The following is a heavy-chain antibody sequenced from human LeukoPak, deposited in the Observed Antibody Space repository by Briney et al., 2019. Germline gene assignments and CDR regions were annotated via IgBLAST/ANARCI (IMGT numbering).Heavy chain of an antibody. J-gene: IGHJ5*02. Sequence: PGGSLRLSCAASGFTFSSYWMSWVRQAPGRGLQWLAGIKQDGSEIYYVDSVKGRFSISRDNDKNSLSLQMNSLRAEDTAVYYCARGHSGRWFWWFGAWGQGTLVTVSS. V-gene: IGHV3-7*04. CDR1: GFTFSSYW. D-gene: IGHD1-26*01. CDR3: ARGHSGRWFWWFGA. CDR2: IKQDGSEI.